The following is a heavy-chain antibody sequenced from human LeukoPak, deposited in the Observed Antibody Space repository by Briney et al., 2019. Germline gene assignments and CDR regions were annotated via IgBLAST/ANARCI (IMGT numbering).Heavy chain of an antibody. J-gene: IGHJ4*02. CDR2: INSDGRST. D-gene: IGHD1-26*01. Sequence: GGSLRLSCAASGFTFSTYWMHWVRQAPGKGLVGVSRINSDGRSTNYADSVKGRFTVSRDNAKNTLYLQMNSLRAEDTAVYYCTRGRWELDYWGQGTLVTVSS. CDR3: TRGRWELDY. CDR1: GFTFSTYW. V-gene: IGHV3-74*01.